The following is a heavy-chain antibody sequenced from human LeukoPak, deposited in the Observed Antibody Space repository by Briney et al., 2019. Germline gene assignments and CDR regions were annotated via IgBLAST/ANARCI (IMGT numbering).Heavy chain of an antibody. Sequence: QSGGSLRLSCAASGFTFSSYAMSWVRQAPGKGLEWVSGISGSGGSTYHADSVKGRFTISRDNSKNTLYLQMNSLRPEDTAVYYCARDDWDYWGQGTLVTVSS. J-gene: IGHJ4*02. V-gene: IGHV3-23*01. D-gene: IGHD2-21*01. CDR3: ARDDWDY. CDR1: GFTFSSYA. CDR2: ISGSGGST.